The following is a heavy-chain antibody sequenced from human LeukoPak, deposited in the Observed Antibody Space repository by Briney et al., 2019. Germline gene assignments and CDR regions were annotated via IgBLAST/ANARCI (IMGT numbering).Heavy chain of an antibody. Sequence: GGSLRLSCAASGVTSSSLAMKWVRQAPGKGLEWVSTISGSGGATYYAASVKGRFTISRDKSKNTLYLQMNSLRAEDTAVYYCAKGGVATIPFDHWGQGTLVTVSS. J-gene: IGHJ4*02. CDR3: AKGGVATIPFDH. CDR2: ISGSGGAT. V-gene: IGHV3-23*01. CDR1: GVTSSSLA. D-gene: IGHD5-24*01.